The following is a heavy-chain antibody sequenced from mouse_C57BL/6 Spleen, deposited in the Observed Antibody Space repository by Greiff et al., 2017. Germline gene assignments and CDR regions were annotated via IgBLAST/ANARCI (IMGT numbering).Heavy chain of an antibody. V-gene: IGHV5-17*01. Sequence: EVHLVESGGGLVKPGGSLKLSCAASGFTFSDYGMHWVRQAPEKGLEWVAYISSGSSTIYYADTVKGRFTISRDNAKNTLFLQMTSLRSEDTAMYYCAREGTIYYYGGYFDYWGQGTTLTVSS. CDR2: ISSGSSTI. D-gene: IGHD1-1*01. CDR1: GFTFSDYG. CDR3: AREGTIYYYGGYFDY. J-gene: IGHJ2*01.